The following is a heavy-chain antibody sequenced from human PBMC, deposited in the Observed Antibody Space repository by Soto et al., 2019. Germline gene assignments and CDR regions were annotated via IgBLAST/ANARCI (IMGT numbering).Heavy chain of an antibody. V-gene: IGHV3-48*02. D-gene: IGHD1-26*01. CDR3: TTEVGGSYSNN. Sequence: EVQLMESGGGLVRPGGSLRLSCAASGFSVSGYSMNWFRQAPGKGLEWISYIRGSSGTTIYAASVRGRFTISRDNANNSLYLQMDSLRDDDTAVYYCTTEVGGSYSNNWGQGTLVIVSS. J-gene: IGHJ4*02. CDR1: GFSVSGYS. CDR2: IRGSSGTT.